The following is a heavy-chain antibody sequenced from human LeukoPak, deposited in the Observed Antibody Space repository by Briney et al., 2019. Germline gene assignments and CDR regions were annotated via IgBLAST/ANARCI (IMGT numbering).Heavy chain of an antibody. CDR3: ARGLKRMVRARGYAYMDV. J-gene: IGHJ6*03. D-gene: IGHD3-10*01. V-gene: IGHV4-34*01. Sequence: SETLSLTCAVYGGSFSGYYWSSIRQPPGKGLEWIGEINHSGSTNYNPSLKSRVTISVDTSKNQFSLKLSSVTAADTAVYYCARGLKRMVRARGYAYMDVWGKGTTVTVSS. CDR1: GGSFSGYY. CDR2: INHSGST.